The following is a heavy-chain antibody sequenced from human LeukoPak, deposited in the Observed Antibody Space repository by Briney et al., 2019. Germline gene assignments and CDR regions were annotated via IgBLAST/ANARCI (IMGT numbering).Heavy chain of an antibody. CDR3: ARPYYDSSGYRLTPTQYYYYMDV. Sequence: GESLKISWKGSGYSFTSDWIGWVRQMPGKGLEWMGIIYPGNSDTRYSPSFQGQVTISADTSISTAYLQWSRLKASDTAMYYCARPYYDSSGYRLTPTQYYYYMDVWGKGTTVTVSS. CDR2: IYPGNSDT. CDR1: GYSFTSDW. V-gene: IGHV5-51*01. D-gene: IGHD3-22*01. J-gene: IGHJ6*03.